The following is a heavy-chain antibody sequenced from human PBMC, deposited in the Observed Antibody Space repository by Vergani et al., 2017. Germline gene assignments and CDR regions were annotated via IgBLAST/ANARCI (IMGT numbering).Heavy chain of an antibody. CDR2: TYYTGTT. D-gene: IGHD6-19*01. J-gene: IGHJ1*01. CDR1: GVSIGSNSYY. Sequence: QLQLQESGPGLVKPSETLSLTCTVSGVSIGSNSYYWGWIRQPPGKGLEWIGTTYYTGTTYYNEAHKSRLTISVDTSKNQFSLNLTSVTAADTAFYYCTRHGRSGWAGYFQHWGQGTLVTASS. V-gene: IGHV4-39*01. CDR3: TRHGRSGWAGYFQH.